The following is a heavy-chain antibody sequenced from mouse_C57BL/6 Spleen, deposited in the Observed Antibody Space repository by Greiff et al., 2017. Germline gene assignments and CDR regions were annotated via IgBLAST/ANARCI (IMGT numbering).Heavy chain of an antibody. CDR3: TSTNDAGSSYDYSMDY. V-gene: IGHV1-15*01. CDR2: IDPETGGT. CDR1: GYTFTDYE. Sequence: VQLQQSGAELVKPGASVTLSCKASGYTFTDYEMHWVKQTPVHGLEWIGAIDPETGGTAYNQKFKGKAILTADKSSSTAYMGLRSLTSEDSAVYYSTSTNDAGSSYDYSMDYWGQGTSVTVSS. D-gene: IGHD1-1*01. J-gene: IGHJ4*01.